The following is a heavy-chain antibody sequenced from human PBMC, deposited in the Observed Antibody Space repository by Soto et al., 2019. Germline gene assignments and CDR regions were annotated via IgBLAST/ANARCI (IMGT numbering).Heavy chain of an antibody. Sequence: GESLKISCKGSGYSFSSYWIGWVRQMPGKGLEWMGFIYPGDSETRYSPSFQGQVTISVDKSISTAYLQWSSLKASDTAIYYCARNYDYALDYWGQGTLVTVSS. CDR3: ARNYDYALDY. D-gene: IGHD3-16*01. CDR2: IYPGDSET. J-gene: IGHJ4*02. CDR1: GYSFSSYW. V-gene: IGHV5-51*01.